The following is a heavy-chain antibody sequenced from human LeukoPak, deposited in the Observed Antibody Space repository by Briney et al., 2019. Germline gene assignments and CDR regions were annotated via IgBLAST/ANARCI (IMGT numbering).Heavy chain of an antibody. CDR1: GGSFSGYY. CDR2: TNHSGST. D-gene: IGHD2-2*01. Sequence: PSETLSLTCAVYGGSFSGYYWSWIRQPPGEGLEWIGETNHSGSTNYNPSLKSRVTISVDTSKNQFSLKLSSVTAADTAVYYCARGLGYCSSTSCENYFDYWGQGTLVTVSS. V-gene: IGHV4-34*01. J-gene: IGHJ4*02. CDR3: ARGLGYCSSTSCENYFDY.